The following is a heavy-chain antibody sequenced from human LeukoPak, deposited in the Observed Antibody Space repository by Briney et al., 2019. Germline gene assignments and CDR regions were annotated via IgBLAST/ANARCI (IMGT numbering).Heavy chain of an antibody. J-gene: IGHJ2*01. D-gene: IGHD2-15*01. CDR3: VVAAFYWYFDL. V-gene: IGHV4-39*07. Sequence: PGGSLRLSCAASGFTFSRDSMNWVRQAPGKGLEWIGSIYYSGSTYYNPSLKSRVTISVDTSKNQFSLKLSSVTAADTAVYYCVVAAFYWYFDLWGRGTLVTVSS. CDR2: IYYSGST. CDR1: GFTFSRDSM.